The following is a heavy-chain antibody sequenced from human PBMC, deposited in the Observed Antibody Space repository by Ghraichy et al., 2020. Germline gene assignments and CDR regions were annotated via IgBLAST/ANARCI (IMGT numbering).Heavy chain of an antibody. CDR1: GYSISSGYY. CDR3: ARVWVTGTNIDY. D-gene: IGHD1-20*01. Sequence: SENLSLTCTVSGYSISSGYYWGWIRQPPGKGLEWIGSIYHSGSTYYNPSLKSRVTISVDTSKNQFSLKLSSVTAADTAVYYCARVWVTGTNIDYWGQGTLVIVSS. V-gene: IGHV4-38-2*02. J-gene: IGHJ4*02. CDR2: IYHSGST.